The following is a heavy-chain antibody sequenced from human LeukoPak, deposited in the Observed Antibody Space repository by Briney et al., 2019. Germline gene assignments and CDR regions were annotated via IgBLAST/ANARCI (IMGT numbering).Heavy chain of an antibody. Sequence: GGSLRLSCAASGFTFSSYAMHWVRQAPGKGLEYVSAISSNGGSTSYANSVKGRFTISRDNSKNTLYLQMGSLRAEDMAVYYCARALGYCSSTSCALDYWGQGTLVTVSS. CDR1: GFTFSSYA. CDR3: ARALGYCSSTSCALDY. CDR2: ISSNGGST. J-gene: IGHJ4*02. D-gene: IGHD2-2*01. V-gene: IGHV3-64*01.